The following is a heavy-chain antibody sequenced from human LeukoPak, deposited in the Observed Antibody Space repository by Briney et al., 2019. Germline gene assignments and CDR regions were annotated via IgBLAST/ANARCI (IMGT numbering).Heavy chain of an antibody. J-gene: IGHJ4*02. CDR3: ARRYCSSTSCYGEDFDY. Sequence: PGRSLGLSCAASGFTFSSYGMHWVRQAPGKGLEWVAIIWYDGSNKYYADSVKGRFTISRDNSKNTLYLQMNSLRAEDTAVYYCARRYCSSTSCYGEDFDYWGQGTLVTVSS. CDR2: IWYDGSNK. CDR1: GFTFSSYG. D-gene: IGHD2-2*01. V-gene: IGHV3-33*01.